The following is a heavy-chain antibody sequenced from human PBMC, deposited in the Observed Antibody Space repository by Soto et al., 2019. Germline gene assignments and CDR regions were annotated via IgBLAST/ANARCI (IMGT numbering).Heavy chain of an antibody. CDR1: GGSISSYY. CDR2: IYYSGST. CDR3: ARHARYYDILTGYSTLSWFDP. Sequence: QVQLQESGPGLVKPSETLSLTCTVSGGSISSYYWSWIRQPPGKGLEWIGYIYYSGSTNYNPSLTSRVTISVHTSKTPFPLKLSSVTAADTAVYHCARHARYYDILTGYSTLSWFDPWGQGTLVTVSS. D-gene: IGHD3-9*01. V-gene: IGHV4-59*08. J-gene: IGHJ5*02.